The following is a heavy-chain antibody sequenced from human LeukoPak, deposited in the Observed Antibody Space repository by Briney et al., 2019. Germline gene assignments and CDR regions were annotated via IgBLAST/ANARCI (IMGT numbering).Heavy chain of an antibody. D-gene: IGHD1-1*01. V-gene: IGHV3-7*01. J-gene: IGHJ4*02. CDR1: GFTFSSYW. CDR2: INQDGSRR. CDR3: ARGLTTLTYEGY. Sequence: PGGSLRLSCAGSGFTFSSYWISWVRQAPGKGLEWVANINQDGSRRHYVDSVRGRFTIPRDNAKNSLFLQMNSLRAEDTAIYYCARGLTTLTYEGYWGQGTLVTVSS.